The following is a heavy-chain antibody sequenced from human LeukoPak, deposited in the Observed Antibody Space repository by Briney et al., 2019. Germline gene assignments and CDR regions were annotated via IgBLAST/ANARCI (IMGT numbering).Heavy chain of an antibody. D-gene: IGHD5-12*01. J-gene: IGHJ4*02. CDR3: ARVRDGYTTGYFDY. V-gene: IGHV4-59*13. CDR1: GGSISSYY. Sequence: PSETLSLTCTVSGGSISSYYWSWIRQPPGKGLEWIGYIYYSGSTNYNPSLKSRVTISVDTSKNQFSLKLSSVTAADTAVYYCARVRDGYTTGYFDYWGQGTLVTVSS. CDR2: IYYSGST.